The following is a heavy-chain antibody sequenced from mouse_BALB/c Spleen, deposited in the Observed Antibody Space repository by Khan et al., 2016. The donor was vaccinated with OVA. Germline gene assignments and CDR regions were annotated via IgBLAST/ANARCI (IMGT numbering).Heavy chain of an antibody. D-gene: IGHD2-1*01. V-gene: IGHV1-9*01. CDR3: ARWGPYGNYGAY. J-gene: IGHJ3*01. Sequence: QVQLQQSGVELMKPGASVKISCKATGYTFRSSWIQWVKQRPGHGLEWIGEILPGTGTTNYRERFKDKATFTADTTSNTAHMQLSSLTSEDSAVYYCARWGPYGNYGAYWGQGTLVTVSA. CDR1: GYTFRSSW. CDR2: ILPGTGTT.